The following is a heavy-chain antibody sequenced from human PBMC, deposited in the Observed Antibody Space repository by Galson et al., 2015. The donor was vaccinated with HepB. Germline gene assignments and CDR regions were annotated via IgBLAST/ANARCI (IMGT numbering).Heavy chain of an antibody. CDR3: ARGYCSGGRCYILDY. V-gene: IGHV3-30*03. Sequence: SLRLSCAVSGFTFSDYAMHWVRQAPGKGLEWEADTSSYDGSKKYYGDSVKGRFTISRDNSKNTLYLQMNSLRAEDTAWYYCARGYCSGGRCYILDYWGQGTLVTVSS. CDR1: GFTFSDYA. D-gene: IGHD2-15*01. CDR2: TSSYDGSKK. J-gene: IGHJ4*02.